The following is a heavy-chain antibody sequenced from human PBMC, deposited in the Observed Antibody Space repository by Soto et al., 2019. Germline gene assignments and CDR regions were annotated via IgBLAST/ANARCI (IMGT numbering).Heavy chain of an antibody. CDR2: INHSGSP. CDR3: ATANWSHHYFDP. D-gene: IGHD1-1*01. Sequence: KSSETLSLTCAVYGGSFSGYYWSWLRQPPGKGLEWIGEINHSGSPNYNPSLKSRVTISVDTSKNQFSLKMTSVTAADTAVYYCATANWSHHYFDPWGQGTLVTVSS. J-gene: IGHJ5*02. CDR1: GGSFSGYY. V-gene: IGHV4-34*01.